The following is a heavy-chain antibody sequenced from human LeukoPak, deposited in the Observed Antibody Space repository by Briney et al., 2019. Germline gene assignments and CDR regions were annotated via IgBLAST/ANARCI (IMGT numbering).Heavy chain of an antibody. CDR3: AKGGSELRYFDWLLEYDY. CDR1: GFTFSSYA. V-gene: IGHV3-23*01. CDR2: ISGSGGST. D-gene: IGHD3-9*01. Sequence: PGGSLRLSCAASGFTFSSYAMSWVRQAPGKGLEWVSAISGSGGSTYYADSVKGRFTISRDNSKNTLYLQMNSLRAEDTAVYYRAKGGSELRYFDWLLEYDYWGQGTLVTVSS. J-gene: IGHJ4*02.